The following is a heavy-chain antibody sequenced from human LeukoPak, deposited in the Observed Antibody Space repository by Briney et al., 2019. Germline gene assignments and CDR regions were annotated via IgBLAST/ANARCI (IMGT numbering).Heavy chain of an antibody. Sequence: ASVRVSCTASGYTFTGYYMHWVRQAPGQGLEWMGWINPNSGGTNYAQKFQGRVTMTRDTSISTAYMELSRLRSDDTAVYYCARGGYCSSTSCYVIDYWGQGTLVTVSS. CDR1: GYTFTGYY. CDR3: ARGGYCSSTSCYVIDY. J-gene: IGHJ4*02. V-gene: IGHV1-2*02. D-gene: IGHD2-2*01. CDR2: INPNSGGT.